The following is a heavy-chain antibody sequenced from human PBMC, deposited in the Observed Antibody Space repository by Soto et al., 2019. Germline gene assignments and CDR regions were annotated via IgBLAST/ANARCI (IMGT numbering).Heavy chain of an antibody. CDR1: GGSFSGYY. J-gene: IGHJ1*01. CDR3: ARRRRLAY. Sequence: SETLSLTCAVYGGSFSGYYWSWTRQPPGKGLEWIGEINHSGSTNYNPSLKSRVTISVDTSKNQFSLKLSSVTAADTAVYYCARRRRLAYWGQGTLVTVSS. D-gene: IGHD6-19*01. V-gene: IGHV4-34*01. CDR2: INHSGST.